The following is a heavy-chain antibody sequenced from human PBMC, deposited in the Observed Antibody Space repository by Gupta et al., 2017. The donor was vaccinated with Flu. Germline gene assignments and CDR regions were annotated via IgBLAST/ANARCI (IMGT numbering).Heavy chain of an antibody. CDR1: GVTLRDYA. V-gene: IGHV1-69*01. D-gene: IGHD2-15*01. CDR3: ARKGGGHCSGGTCYSFDY. Sequence: QVQLVQSGAEVKKPGSSVKVSCQASGVTLRDYAINRERRAPGQGLEWMGGIIPVFGTTKYDKKFQGRVTITADESTNTAYLELSSLRSEDTAVYYCARKGGGHCSGGTCYSFDYWSQGTLVTVSS. J-gene: IGHJ4*02. CDR2: IIPVFGTT.